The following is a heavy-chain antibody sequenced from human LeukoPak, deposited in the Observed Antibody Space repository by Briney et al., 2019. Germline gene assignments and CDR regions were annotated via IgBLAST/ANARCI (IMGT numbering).Heavy chain of an antibody. J-gene: IGHJ5*02. CDR3: ARDPGYSGYDSYWFDP. CDR1: GYTFTSYG. V-gene: IGHV1-18*01. D-gene: IGHD5-12*01. Sequence: ASVTVSCKASGYTFTSYGISWVRQAPGQGLEWMGWISAYNGNTKYAQKLQGRVTMTTDTSTSTAYMELRSLRSDDTAVYYCARDPGYSGYDSYWFDPWGQGTLVTVSS. CDR2: ISAYNGNT.